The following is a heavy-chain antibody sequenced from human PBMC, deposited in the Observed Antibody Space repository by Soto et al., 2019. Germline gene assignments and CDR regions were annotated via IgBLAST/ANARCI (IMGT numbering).Heavy chain of an antibody. D-gene: IGHD2-21*02. CDR3: ARVSGYCGGDCYIDY. J-gene: IGHJ4*02. Sequence: ASVKVSCKASGYTFTGYYMHWVRQAPGQGPEWMGWINPNSGGTNYAQKFQGRVTMTRDTSISTAYMELSRLRSDDTAVYYCARVSGYCGGDCYIDYWGQGTLVTAPQ. V-gene: IGHV1-2*02. CDR2: INPNSGGT. CDR1: GYTFTGYY.